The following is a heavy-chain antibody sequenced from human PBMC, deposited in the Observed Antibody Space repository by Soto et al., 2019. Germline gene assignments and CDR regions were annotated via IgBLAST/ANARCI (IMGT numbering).Heavy chain of an antibody. J-gene: IGHJ5*02. Sequence: SETLSLTCAVYGGSFSGYYWSWIRQPPGKGLEWIGEINHSGSTNYNPSLKSRVTISVDTSKNQFSLKLSSVTAADTAVYYCAREDSCFDPWGQGTLVTVSS. CDR1: GGSFSGYY. CDR3: AREDSCFDP. CDR2: INHSGST. V-gene: IGHV4-34*01.